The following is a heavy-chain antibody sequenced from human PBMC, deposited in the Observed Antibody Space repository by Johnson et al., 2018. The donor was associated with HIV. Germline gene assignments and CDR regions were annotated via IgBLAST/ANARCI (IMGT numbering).Heavy chain of an antibody. CDR1: GFTFDDYT. V-gene: IGHV3-43*01. Sequence: VQLVESGGVVVQPGGSLRLSCAASGFTFDDYTMHWVRQAPGKGLEWVSLISWDGGSTYYADSVKGRLTISRDNSKNSLYLQMSSLRIEDTAVYYCARVGDWGSAYDAFDIWGQGTMVTVSS. CDR3: ARVGDWGSAYDAFDI. J-gene: IGHJ3*02. CDR2: ISWDGGST. D-gene: IGHD7-27*01.